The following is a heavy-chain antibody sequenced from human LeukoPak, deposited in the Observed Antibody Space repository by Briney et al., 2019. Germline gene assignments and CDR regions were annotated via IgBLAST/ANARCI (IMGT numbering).Heavy chain of an antibody. CDR2: INPSGGST. D-gene: IGHD3-10*01. CDR3: ARVVGYYGSGSYQDNNWFDP. V-gene: IGHV1-46*01. Sequence: ASVKVSCKASGYTFTSYYMHWVRQAPGQGLEWMGIINPSGGSTSYAQKFQGRVTMTRDTSTSTVYMELSSLRSEDTAVYYCARVVGYYGSGSYQDNNWFDPWGQGTLVTVSS. J-gene: IGHJ5*02. CDR1: GYTFTSYY.